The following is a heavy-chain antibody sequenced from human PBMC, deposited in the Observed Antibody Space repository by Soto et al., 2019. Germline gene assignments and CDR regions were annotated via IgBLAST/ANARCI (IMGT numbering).Heavy chain of an antibody. J-gene: IGHJ5*02. D-gene: IGHD2-2*01. CDR1: GGSISSYY. V-gene: IGHV4-4*07. Sequence: SETLSLTCTVSGGSISSYYWSWIRQPAGKGLEWIGRIYTSGSTNYNPSLKSRVTMSVDTSKNQFSLKLSSVTAADTAVYYCARALYCSSTRCYGGSLDPWGQGTLVTVSS. CDR2: IYTSGST. CDR3: ARALYCSSTRCYGGSLDP.